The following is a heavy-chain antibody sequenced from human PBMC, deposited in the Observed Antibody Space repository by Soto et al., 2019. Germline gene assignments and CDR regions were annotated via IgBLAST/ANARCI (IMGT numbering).Heavy chain of an antibody. V-gene: IGHV3-23*01. D-gene: IGHD3-16*01. CDR2: FSGSGGST. CDR3: ARDWTGDTFPCLDV. J-gene: IGHJ6*02. Sequence: EVQLLESGGGLVQPGGSLRLSCAAAGFTFSNYALTWVRQSPGKGLDWVSTFSGSGGSTYYADSVRGRFTISRDNSKNTLVPQMNSLRVEDPAIYYCARDWTGDTFPCLDVWGQGATVSVSS. CDR1: GFTFSNYA.